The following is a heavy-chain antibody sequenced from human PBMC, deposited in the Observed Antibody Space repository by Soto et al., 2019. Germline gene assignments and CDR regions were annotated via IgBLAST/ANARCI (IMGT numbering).Heavy chain of an antibody. Sequence: SETLSLTCTVSGGSISSYYWSWIRQPPGKGLEWIGYIYYSGSTSYNPSLKSRVTISVDTSKNQFSLKLSSVTAADTAVYYCARHGSGSYYNHRYFDSWGQGTLVTVSS. CDR2: IYYSGST. V-gene: IGHV4-59*01. CDR3: ARHGSGSYYNHRYFDS. J-gene: IGHJ4*02. D-gene: IGHD3-10*01. CDR1: GGSISSYY.